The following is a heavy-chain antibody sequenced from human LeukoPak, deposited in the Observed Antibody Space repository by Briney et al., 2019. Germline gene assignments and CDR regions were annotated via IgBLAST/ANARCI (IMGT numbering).Heavy chain of an antibody. Sequence: HSGGSLRLSCAASGFTFSSYDMNWVRQAPGKGLEWVSYISSSSSSRYYADSVKGRFTISRDNAKNSLYLQMNSLRAEDTAVYYCARDRYHDILTGFFDYWGQGTLVTVSS. CDR3: ARDRYHDILTGFFDY. V-gene: IGHV3-48*03. D-gene: IGHD3-9*01. CDR2: ISSSSSSR. CDR1: GFTFSSYD. J-gene: IGHJ4*02.